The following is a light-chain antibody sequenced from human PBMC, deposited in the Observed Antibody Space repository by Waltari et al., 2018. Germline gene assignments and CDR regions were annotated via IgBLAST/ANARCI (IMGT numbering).Light chain of an antibody. CDR2: AAS. V-gene: IGKV1-39*01. J-gene: IGKJ1*01. CDR3: QQSYSTPGT. CDR1: QSISSY. Sequence: DIQMTQSPSSLSASVGYRVTITCRASQSISSYLNWYQQKPGQAPKLLIYAASSLQSGVPSRFSGSGSGTDFTLTISSLQPEDFATYYCQQSYSTPGTFGQGTKVEIK.